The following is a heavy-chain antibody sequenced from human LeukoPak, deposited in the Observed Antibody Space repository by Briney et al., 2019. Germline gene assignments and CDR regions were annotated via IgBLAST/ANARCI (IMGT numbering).Heavy chain of an antibody. CDR1: GGSFSGYY. J-gene: IGHJ5*02. D-gene: IGHD2-2*01. V-gene: IGHV4-34*01. Sequence: SETLSLTCAVYGGSFSGYYWSWIRQPPGKGLEWIGEINHSGSTNYNPSLKSRVTISVDTSMNQFSLKLSSVTAADTAVYYCARLYRRGRYCSSTSCYHWFDPWGQGTLVTVSS. CDR2: INHSGST. CDR3: ARLYRRGRYCSSTSCYHWFDP.